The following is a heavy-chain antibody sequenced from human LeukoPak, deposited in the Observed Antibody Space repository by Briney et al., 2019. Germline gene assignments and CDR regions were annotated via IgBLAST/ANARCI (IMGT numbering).Heavy chain of an antibody. J-gene: IGHJ4*02. CDR1: GYTFTSYA. D-gene: IGHD3-3*01. V-gene: IGHV1-3*01. Sequence: ASVKVSCKASGYTFTSYAMHWVRQAPGQRLEWMGWINAGNGNTKYSQKFQGRVTITRDTSASTAYMVLSSLRSEDTAVYYCARDEARITIFGVAGYFDYWGQGALVTVSS. CDR2: INAGNGNT. CDR3: ARDEARITIFGVAGYFDY.